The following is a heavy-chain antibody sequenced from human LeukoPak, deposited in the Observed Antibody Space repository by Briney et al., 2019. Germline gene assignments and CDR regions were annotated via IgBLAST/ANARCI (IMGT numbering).Heavy chain of an antibody. D-gene: IGHD6-13*01. J-gene: IGHJ4*02. CDR3: ARGAAGSYYFAY. CDR1: GGSISSYY. Sequence: SETLSLTCTVSGGSISSYYWSWIRQPPGKGLEWIGYIYHSGSTTYSASLKSRVTISLATSTNQFSMKLTSVTDADTAVYYCARGAAGSYYFAYWGQGTLVTVSS. V-gene: IGHV4-59*01. CDR2: IYHSGST.